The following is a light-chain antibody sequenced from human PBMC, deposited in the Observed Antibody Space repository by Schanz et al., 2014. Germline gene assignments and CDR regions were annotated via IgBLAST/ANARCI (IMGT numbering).Light chain of an antibody. J-gene: IGKJ2*01. V-gene: IGKV3-15*01. Sequence: EIVMTQSPATLAVSPGERATLSCRASQSVATSLAWYQQKPGQAPRLLIHEASIRATGIPARFSGSGSGTEFTLTISSLQSEDFAVYFCQQYNNWLYTFGQGTKLEIK. CDR2: EAS. CDR3: QQYNNWLYT. CDR1: QSVATS.